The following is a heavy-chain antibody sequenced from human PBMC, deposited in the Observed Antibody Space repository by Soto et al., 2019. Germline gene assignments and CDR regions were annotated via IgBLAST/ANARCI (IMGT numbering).Heavy chain of an antibody. Sequence: VQLVQSGAEVKKPGSSVKVSCKASGGTFSSYAISWVRQAPGQGLEWMGGIIPIFGTANYAQKFQGRVTITADESTSTAYMELSSLRSEDTAVYYCARNIGGLAAAGRYYYYGMDVWGQGTTVTVSS. D-gene: IGHD6-13*01. CDR2: IIPIFGTA. J-gene: IGHJ6*02. CDR3: ARNIGGLAAAGRYYYYGMDV. V-gene: IGHV1-69*01. CDR1: GGTFSSYA.